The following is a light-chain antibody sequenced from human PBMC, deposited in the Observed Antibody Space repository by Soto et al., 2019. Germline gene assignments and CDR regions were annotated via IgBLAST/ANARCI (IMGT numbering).Light chain of an antibody. CDR2: GVS. CDR3: EQYGSSPRT. J-gene: IGKJ1*01. Sequence: EFVLTQSPCTLSLSPVERATLSFMASQSVGTYLAWYQQEPGQAPRLLIYGVSSRATGIPDRFSGSGSGTDFTLTISRLEPEDFAVYYCEQYGSSPRTFGQGTKVDIK. CDR1: QSVGTY. V-gene: IGKV3-20*01.